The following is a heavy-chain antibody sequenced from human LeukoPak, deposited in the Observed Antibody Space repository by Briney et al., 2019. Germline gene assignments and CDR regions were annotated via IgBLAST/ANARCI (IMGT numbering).Heavy chain of an antibody. V-gene: IGHV1-18*01. D-gene: IGHD2-2*02. J-gene: IGHJ3*02. CDR2: ISAYNGNT. CDR1: GYTFTSYG. Sequence: ASVKVSCKASGYTFTSYGISWVRQAPGQGLEWMGWISAYNGNTNYAQKLQGRVTMTTDTSTSTAYMELRSLRSDDTAVYYCARARIEVVPAAIDAFDIWGQGTMVTVSS. CDR3: ARARIEVVPAAIDAFDI.